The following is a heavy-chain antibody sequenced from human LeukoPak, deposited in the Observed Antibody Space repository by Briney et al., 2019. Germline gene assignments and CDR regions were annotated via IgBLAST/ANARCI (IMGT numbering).Heavy chain of an antibody. V-gene: IGHV3-33*01. J-gene: IGHJ4*02. CDR2: IWYDGSNK. CDR3: AREWDY. CDR1: GFIFSTYG. Sequence: GGSLRLSCAASGFIFSTYGMYWVRQAPGKGLEWVAVIWYDGSNKYYADSVKGRFTISRDNSKNTLYLQMNSLRAEDTAVYYCAREWDYWGQGTLVTVSS.